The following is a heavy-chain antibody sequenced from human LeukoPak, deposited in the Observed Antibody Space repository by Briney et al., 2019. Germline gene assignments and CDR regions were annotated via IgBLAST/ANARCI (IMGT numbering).Heavy chain of an antibody. J-gene: IGHJ6*03. CDR3: ARRSSGYPYYYYYMDV. CDR2: INHSGST. CDR1: GGPFSGYY. Sequence: SETLSLTCAVYGGPFSGYYWSWIRQPPGKGLEWIGEINHSGSTNYNPSLKSRVTISVDTSKNRFSLKLSSVTAADTAVYYCARRSSGYPYYYYYMDVWGKGTTVTVSS. D-gene: IGHD3-22*01. V-gene: IGHV4-34*01.